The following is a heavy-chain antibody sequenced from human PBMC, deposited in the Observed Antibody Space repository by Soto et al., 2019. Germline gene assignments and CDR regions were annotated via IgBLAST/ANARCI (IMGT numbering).Heavy chain of an antibody. CDR2: IYYSGST. J-gene: IGHJ4*02. V-gene: IGHV4-59*08. D-gene: IGHD2-15*01. CDR1: GGSISGDY. CDR3: AKYRGYCSGGSCPGDGFDY. Sequence: PSETLSLTCSVSGGSISGDYWNWIRQPPGKGLEWIAYIYYSGSTNYNPSLKSRVAISVDTSKNQFSLKLGSVTAADTAVYYCAKYRGYCSGGSCPGDGFDYWGQGSLVTVSS.